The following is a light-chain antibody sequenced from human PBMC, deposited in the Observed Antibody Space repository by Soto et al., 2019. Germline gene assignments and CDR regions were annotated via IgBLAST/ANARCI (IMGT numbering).Light chain of an antibody. CDR2: AGS. V-gene: IGKV1-39*01. CDR1: QSISSY. Sequence: DIQMTQSPSSLSASVGDRVTITCRASQSISSYLNWYQQKPGKAPKLLIYAGSSLQSGVPSRFSGRGSGADFTLTSSSLQPEDFATYYCQQTYSIPVTFGQGTKLEIK. CDR3: QQTYSIPVT. J-gene: IGKJ2*01.